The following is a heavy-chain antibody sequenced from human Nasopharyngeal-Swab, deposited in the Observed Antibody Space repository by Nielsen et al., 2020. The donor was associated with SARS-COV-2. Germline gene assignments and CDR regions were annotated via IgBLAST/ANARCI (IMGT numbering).Heavy chain of an antibody. CDR1: GYTFTGYY. CDR2: INPNSGGT. CDR3: ARVDTAMEVIYYYYGMDV. Sequence: SVNVSCKASGYTFTGYYMHWVRQAPGQGLEWMGRINPNSGGTNYAQKFQGRVTMTRDTSISTAYMELSRLRSDDTAVYYCARVDTAMEVIYYYYGMDVWGQGTTVTVSS. V-gene: IGHV1-2*06. D-gene: IGHD5-18*01. J-gene: IGHJ6*02.